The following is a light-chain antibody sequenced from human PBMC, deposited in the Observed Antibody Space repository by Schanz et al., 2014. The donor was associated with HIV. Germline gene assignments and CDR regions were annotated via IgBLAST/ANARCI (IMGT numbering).Light chain of an antibody. CDR1: SSDVGSYNL. Sequence: QSALTQPASVSGSPGQSITISCTGPSSDVGSYNLVSWYQQHPGKAPKLMIYDVSDRPSGVSNRFSGSKSGNTASLTVSGLQAEDEADYYCSSYAGSGNLGVFGGGTKVTV. CDR3: SSYAGSGNLGV. CDR2: DVS. V-gene: IGLV2-23*02. J-gene: IGLJ2*01.